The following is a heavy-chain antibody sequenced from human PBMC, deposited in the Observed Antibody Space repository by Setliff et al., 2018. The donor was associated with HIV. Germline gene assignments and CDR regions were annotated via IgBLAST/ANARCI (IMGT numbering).Heavy chain of an antibody. D-gene: IGHD6-19*01. CDR2: ISSRSSDI. V-gene: IGHV3-21*01. Sequence: PGGSLRLSCAASGFTFNTYTMNWVRQVPGKGLEWVSSISSRSSDIYYADAVKGRFTVSRDNAKNSLFLQMHSLRAEDTAIYYCARDSGVWAGLSSGWYWGQGTLVTVSS. CDR3: ARDSGVWAGLSSGWY. CDR1: GFTFNTYT. J-gene: IGHJ4*02.